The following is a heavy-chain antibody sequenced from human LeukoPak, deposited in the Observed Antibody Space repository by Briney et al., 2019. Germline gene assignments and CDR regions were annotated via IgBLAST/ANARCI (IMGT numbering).Heavy chain of an antibody. V-gene: IGHV3-7*03. J-gene: IGHJ4*02. CDR1: GFTFISYW. D-gene: IGHD2-2*01. Sequence: GGSLRLSFSASGFTFISYWMHAVRQAPRKGLEGVANINQDGREEHFVDSVKGGFTISRDNPKNSLYVKMTGLRAEDTGVYYCSRGQPFGDYWGQGALVTVSS. CDR2: INQDGREE. CDR3: SRGQPFGDY.